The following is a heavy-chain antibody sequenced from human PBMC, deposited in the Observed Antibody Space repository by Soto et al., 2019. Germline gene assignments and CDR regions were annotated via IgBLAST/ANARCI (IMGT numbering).Heavy chain of an antibody. CDR1: GFTFSSYA. CDR3: AKGSSGWTVYFDY. V-gene: IGHV3-23*01. Sequence: GESLKISCAASGFTFSSYAMSWVRQAPGKGLEWVSAISGSGGSTYYADSVKGRFTISRDNSKNTLYLQMNSLRAEDTAVYYCAKGSSGWTVYFDYWGQGTLVTVSS. CDR2: ISGSGGST. J-gene: IGHJ4*02. D-gene: IGHD6-19*01.